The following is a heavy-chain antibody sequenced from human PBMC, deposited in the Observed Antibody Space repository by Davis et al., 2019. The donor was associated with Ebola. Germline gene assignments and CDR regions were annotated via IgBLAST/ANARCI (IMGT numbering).Heavy chain of an antibody. Sequence: SETLSLTCNVSGGSISSYYWSWIRQPPGKGLEWIGYIYYSGSTNYNPSLKSRVTISVDTSKNQFSLKLSSVTAADTAVYYCARLNCSSTSCYFGMDVWGQGTTVTVSS. CDR3: ARLNCSSTSCYFGMDV. D-gene: IGHD2-2*01. V-gene: IGHV4-59*01. J-gene: IGHJ6*02. CDR2: IYYSGST. CDR1: GGSISSYY.